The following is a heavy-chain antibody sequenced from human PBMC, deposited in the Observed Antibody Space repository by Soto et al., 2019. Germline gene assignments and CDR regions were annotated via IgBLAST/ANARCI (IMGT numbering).Heavy chain of an antibody. V-gene: IGHV4-34*01. CDR1: GGSFSGYY. CDR3: ARGLGVISWYCGRLYDVMDF. CDR2: INHSGST. Sequence: PSETLSLTCAVYGGSFSGYYWSWIRQPPGKGLEWIGEINHSGSTNYNPSLKSRVTISVDTSKNQFSLKLSSVTAADTAVYYCARGLGVISWYCGRLYDVMDFWGQGTTVTVS. J-gene: IGHJ6*02. D-gene: IGHD6-13*01.